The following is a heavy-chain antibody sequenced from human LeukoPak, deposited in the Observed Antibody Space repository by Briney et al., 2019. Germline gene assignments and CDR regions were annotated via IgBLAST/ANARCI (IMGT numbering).Heavy chain of an antibody. CDR3: ARGSRLQLHGY. Sequence: ASVKASCKASGYTFSDYYIYWVRQAPGQGLEWMGWINPNGGGTKYAQKFQGRVTMTRDTSISTGYMELSRLRSDDTALYYCARGSRLQLHGYWGQGTLVTVSS. CDR1: GYTFSDYY. D-gene: IGHD2-2*01. J-gene: IGHJ4*02. CDR2: INPNGGGT. V-gene: IGHV1-2*02.